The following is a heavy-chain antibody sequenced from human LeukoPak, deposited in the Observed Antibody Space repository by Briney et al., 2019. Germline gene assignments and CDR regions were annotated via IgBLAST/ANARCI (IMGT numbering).Heavy chain of an antibody. D-gene: IGHD5-12*01. CDR2: IVASSGST. CDR3: AKGAYDYIEMGYFDY. J-gene: IGHJ4*02. Sequence: GGSLKLSCAASGFSLSNSAMSWVRQAPGKGLEWLSLIVASSGSTFYADSVKGRFTISRDNSKNTLYLQMNSLRADDAAVYYCAKGAYDYIEMGYFDYWGQGTLVTLSS. CDR1: GFSLSNSA. V-gene: IGHV3-23*01.